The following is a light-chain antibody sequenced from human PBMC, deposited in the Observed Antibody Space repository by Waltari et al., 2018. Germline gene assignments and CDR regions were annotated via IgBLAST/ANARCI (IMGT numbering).Light chain of an antibody. CDR1: QSVTNN. CDR2: GAS. CDR3: HQYNDGPPFN. V-gene: IGKV3-15*01. J-gene: IGKJ2*01. Sequence: EIVMAQSPASLSVSPGERAIFSCRASQSVTNNVAWYQQKPGQPPRLLIYGASTRATDIPARFSGSGSGTEFTLTITSPQSEDVGVYYCHQYNDGPPFNFGQGTKLEIK.